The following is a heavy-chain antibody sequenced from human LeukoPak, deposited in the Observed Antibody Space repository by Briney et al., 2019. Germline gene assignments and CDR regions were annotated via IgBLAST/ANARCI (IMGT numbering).Heavy chain of an antibody. CDR1: GFAFSSYW. V-gene: IGHV3-74*01. CDR3: ARGVWHYDL. CDR2: IKSDGITT. Sequence: GGSLRLSCAASGFAFSSYWMHWVRRAPGKGLVWVSRIKSDGITTTYADSVKGRFTISRDNAKNTLYLQMNSLRVDDTAVYYCARGVWHYDLWGRGTLVTDSS. J-gene: IGHJ2*01.